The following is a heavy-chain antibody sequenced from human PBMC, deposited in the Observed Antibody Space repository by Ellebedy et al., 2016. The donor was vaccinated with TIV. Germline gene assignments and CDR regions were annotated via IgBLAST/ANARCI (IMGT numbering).Heavy chain of an antibody. CDR3: AKDFSVAAGTVNWFNP. D-gene: IGHD6-13*01. CDR2: ISGSGGST. V-gene: IGHV3-23*01. J-gene: IGHJ5*02. Sequence: GESLKISXADSGFTFSSYAMSWVRQAPGKGLEWVSAISGSGGSTYYADSVKGRFTIFRDNSKNTLYLQMKRLRAEDTAVYYCAKDFSVAAGTVNWFNPWGQGTLVTVSS. CDR1: GFTFSSYA.